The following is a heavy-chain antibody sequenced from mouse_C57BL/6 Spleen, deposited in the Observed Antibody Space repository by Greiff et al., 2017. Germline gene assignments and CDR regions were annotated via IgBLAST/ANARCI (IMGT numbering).Heavy chain of an antibody. CDR3: ARGGHYYGTSDY. J-gene: IGHJ2*01. CDR2: IDPSDSYT. Sequence: QVQLQQPGAELVKPGASVKLSCKASGYTFTSYWMQWVKQRPGQGLEWIGEIDPSDSYTNYNQKFKGKATLTVDTASSTAYMRLSSLTSEDAAVYSCARGGHYYGTSDYWGKGTTLTVSS. V-gene: IGHV1-50*01. CDR1: GYTFTSYW. D-gene: IGHD1-1*01.